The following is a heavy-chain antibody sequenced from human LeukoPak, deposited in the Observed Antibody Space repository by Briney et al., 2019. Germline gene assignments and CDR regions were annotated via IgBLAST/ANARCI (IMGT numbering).Heavy chain of an antibody. D-gene: IGHD3-16*02. Sequence: SETLSLTCTVSGGSISSSSYCWGWIRQPPGKGLGWIGSIYYSGSTYYNPSLKSRVTISVDTSKNQFSLKLSSVTAADTAVYYCARGMGYDYVWGSYRPCPYYFDYWGQGTLVTVSS. CDR2: IYYSGST. J-gene: IGHJ4*02. CDR1: GGSISSSSYC. CDR3: ARGMGYDYVWGSYRPCPYYFDY. V-gene: IGHV4-39*01.